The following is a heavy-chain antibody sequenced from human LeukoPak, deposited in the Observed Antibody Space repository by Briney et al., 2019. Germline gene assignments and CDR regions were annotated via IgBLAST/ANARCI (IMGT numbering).Heavy chain of an antibody. D-gene: IGHD2-2*02. CDR1: GGSISSYY. Sequence: SETLSLTCTVSGGSISSYYWSWIRQPPGKGLEWLGYIYYTGNSNYNPSLESRVTMSLDTSTNQFSLRLSSVTAADTAVYYCARRYTNSWFFDYWGQGALDTVSS. V-gene: IGHV4-59*08. CDR3: ARRYTNSWFFDY. J-gene: IGHJ4*02. CDR2: IYYTGNS.